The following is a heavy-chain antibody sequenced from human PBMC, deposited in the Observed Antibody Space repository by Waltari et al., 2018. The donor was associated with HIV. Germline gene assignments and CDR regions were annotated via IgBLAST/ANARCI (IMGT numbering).Heavy chain of an antibody. CDR1: GGSISSSGYS. D-gene: IGHD4-17*01. CDR2: IYYSGST. CDR3: ARLRKTVTDY. V-gene: IGHV4-39*01. Sequence: QLQLQESGPGLVKPSETLSLTCTVSGGSISSSGYSWGWIRQPPGKGLEWIGSIYYSGSTYYNPSLKSRVTISVDTSKNQFSLKLSSVTAADTAVYYCARLRKTVTDYWGQGTLVTVSS. J-gene: IGHJ4*02.